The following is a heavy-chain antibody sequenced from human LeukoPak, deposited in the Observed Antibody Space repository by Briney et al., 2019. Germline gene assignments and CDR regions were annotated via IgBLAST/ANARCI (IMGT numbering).Heavy chain of an antibody. CDR1: GYTFTGYY. D-gene: IGHD6-13*01. CDR2: INPNSGGT. V-gene: IGHV1-2*02. Sequence: GASVKVSCKASGYTFTGYYMHWVRQAPGQGLEWMGWINPNSGGTNYAQKFQGRVTVTRDTSISTAYMELSRLRSDDTAVYYCARTTYSSSWGFDYWGQGTLVTVSS. J-gene: IGHJ4*02. CDR3: ARTTYSSSWGFDY.